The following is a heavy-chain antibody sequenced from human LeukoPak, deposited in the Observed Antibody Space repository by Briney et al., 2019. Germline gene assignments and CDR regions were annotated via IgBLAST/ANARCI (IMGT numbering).Heavy chain of an antibody. J-gene: IGHJ4*02. CDR1: GGSISSGDYY. CDR2: IYYSGST. Sequence: PSETLSLTRTVSGGSISSGDYYWSWIRQPPGKGLEWIGYIYYSGSTYYNPSLKSRVTISVDTSKNQFSLKLSSVTAADTAVYYCARALLATVTTGFDYWGQGTLVTASS. V-gene: IGHV4-30-4*08. CDR3: ARALLATVTTGFDY. D-gene: IGHD4-17*01.